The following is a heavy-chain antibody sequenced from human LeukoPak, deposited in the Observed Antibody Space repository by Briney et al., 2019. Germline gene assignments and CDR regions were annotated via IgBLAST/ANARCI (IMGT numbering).Heavy chain of an antibody. CDR3: ARDRGSSWYVDY. J-gene: IGHJ4*02. Sequence: ASVKVSCKTSGYSFTNYYIHWVRQAPGQGLEWMGWINPTCGGTEYAQKFQGRVTMTGDTSISTAYMELSRLRSDDTAMYYCARDRGSSWYVDYWGQGTLVTVSS. CDR2: INPTCGGT. D-gene: IGHD6-13*01. CDR1: GYSFTNYY. V-gene: IGHV1-2*02.